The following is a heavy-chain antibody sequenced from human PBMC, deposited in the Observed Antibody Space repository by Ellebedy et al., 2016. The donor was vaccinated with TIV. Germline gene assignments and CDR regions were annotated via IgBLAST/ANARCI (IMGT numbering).Heavy chain of an antibody. CDR3: SSNRGYGMDV. V-gene: IGHV5-10-1*01. CDR1: GYSFSTYW. CDR2: IDPTDSYT. D-gene: IGHD3-10*01. J-gene: IGHJ6*02. Sequence: GESLKISCKASGYSFSTYWITWVRQMPGKGLEWMGKIDPTDSYTNYSPSFQGLVTISADESASTAYLQWPSLKASDSATYYCSSNRGYGMDVWGQGTTVTVSS.